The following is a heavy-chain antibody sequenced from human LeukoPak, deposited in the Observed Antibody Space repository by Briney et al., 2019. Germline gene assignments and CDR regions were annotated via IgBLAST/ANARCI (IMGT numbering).Heavy chain of an antibody. CDR2: IIPILGIA. Sequence: ASVKVSCKASGGTFSSYAISWVRQAPGQGLEWMGRIIPILGIANYAQKFQGRVTITADKSTSTAYMELSSLRSEDTAVYYCARAGYCTNGVCYHFDYWGQGTLVTVPS. CDR1: GGTFSSYA. J-gene: IGHJ4*02. D-gene: IGHD2-8*01. CDR3: ARAGYCTNGVCYHFDY. V-gene: IGHV1-69*04.